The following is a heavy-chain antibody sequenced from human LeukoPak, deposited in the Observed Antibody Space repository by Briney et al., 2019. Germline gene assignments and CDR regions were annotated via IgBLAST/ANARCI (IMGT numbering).Heavy chain of an antibody. CDR3: AKRAAAGTRLHYFDK. CDR1: GFAFSSHA. J-gene: IGHJ4*02. V-gene: IGHV3-23*01. D-gene: IGHD6-13*01. Sequence: GGSLRLSCAASGFAFSSHAMSWVRQAPGKGLEWVSTISANGGGTYYADSVKGRFTISRDSSKNTLYLQMNSLSAEDTAIYYCAKRAAAGTRLHYFDKWGQGTLVTVSS. CDR2: ISANGGGT.